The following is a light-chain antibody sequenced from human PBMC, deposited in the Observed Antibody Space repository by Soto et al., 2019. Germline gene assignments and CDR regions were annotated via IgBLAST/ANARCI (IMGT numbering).Light chain of an antibody. V-gene: IGLV2-14*01. CDR3: SSYTSSSTPV. CDR2: EVS. Sequence: QSALTQPASVSGSPGQWITIYCTGTSSDVGGYNYVSWYQQHPGKAPKLMIYEVSNRPSGVSNRFSGSKSGNTASLTISGLQAEDEADYYCSSYTSSSTPVFGGGTKLTVL. CDR1: SSDVGGYNY. J-gene: IGLJ2*01.